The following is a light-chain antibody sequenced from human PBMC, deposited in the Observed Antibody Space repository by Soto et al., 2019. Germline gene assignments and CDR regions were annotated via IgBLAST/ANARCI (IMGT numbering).Light chain of an antibody. CDR3: QPSYSTPLT. V-gene: IGKV1-39*01. Sequence: DIQMTQSPSSLSASVGDRVTITCRASQSIGNYLNWYQHKPGKAPKLLIYGASSLHSGVPSSFSGSGSGTDFTLTISILQPEDFATYYCQPSYSTPLTFGGGTKVEIK. CDR2: GAS. J-gene: IGKJ4*01. CDR1: QSIGNY.